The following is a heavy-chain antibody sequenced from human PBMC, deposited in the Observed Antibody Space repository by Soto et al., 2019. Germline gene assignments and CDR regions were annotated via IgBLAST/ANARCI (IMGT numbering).Heavy chain of an antibody. D-gene: IGHD4-17*01. Sequence: QVELVQSGAEVKKPGSSVKVSCKASGGTFSRYSISWVRQAPGQGLEWMGGIIPVFGTANYAQKFQGRVTITADESTITVYMELSSLTSDDTAVYLCASCLVTTYFYYYGMDVWGQGTTVTVSS. V-gene: IGHV1-69*12. CDR1: GGTFSRYS. CDR2: IIPVFGTA. J-gene: IGHJ6*02. CDR3: ASCLVTTYFYYYGMDV.